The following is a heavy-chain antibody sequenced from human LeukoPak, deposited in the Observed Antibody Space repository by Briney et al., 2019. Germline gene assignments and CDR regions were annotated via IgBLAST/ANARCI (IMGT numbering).Heavy chain of an antibody. CDR2: IYYSGST. CDR3: ARVPNGRIPSSTYYYYYGMDV. Sequence: SETLPLTCTVSGGSISSYYWSWIRQPPGKELEWVGYIYYSGSTNYNPSLKSRVTISVDTSKNQFSLKLSSVTAADTAVYYCARVPNGRIPSSTYYYYYGMDVWGQGTTVTVSS. D-gene: IGHD1-26*01. CDR1: GGSISSYY. V-gene: IGHV4-59*01. J-gene: IGHJ6*02.